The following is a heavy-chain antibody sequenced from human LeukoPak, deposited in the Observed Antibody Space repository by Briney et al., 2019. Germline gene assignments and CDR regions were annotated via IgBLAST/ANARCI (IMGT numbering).Heavy chain of an antibody. CDR2: IYYSGST. J-gene: IGHJ5*01. CDR3: ARVPHYDFWSGYPNWFDP. CDR1: GGSISSGSYY. D-gene: IGHD3-3*01. Sequence: SETLSLTCTVSGGSISSGSYYWGWIRQPPGKGLEWIGSIYYSGSTYYNPSLKSRVTISVDTSKNQFSLKLSSVTAADTAVYYCARVPHYDFWSGYPNWFDPWGQGTMVTVSS. V-gene: IGHV4-39*07.